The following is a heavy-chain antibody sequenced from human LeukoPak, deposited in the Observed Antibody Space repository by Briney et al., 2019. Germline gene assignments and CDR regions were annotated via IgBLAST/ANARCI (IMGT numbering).Heavy chain of an antibody. V-gene: IGHV3-23*01. CDR3: AKDRRFLEWFDYFDY. CDR2: ISGSGGST. Sequence: GGSLRLSCAASGFTFSSYAMSWVRQAPGKGLEWVSAISGSGGSTYYADSVKGRFTISRDNSKNTLYLQMNSLRAEDTAVYYCAKDRRFLEWFDYFDYWGQGTLVTVSS. D-gene: IGHD3-3*01. CDR1: GFTFSSYA. J-gene: IGHJ4*02.